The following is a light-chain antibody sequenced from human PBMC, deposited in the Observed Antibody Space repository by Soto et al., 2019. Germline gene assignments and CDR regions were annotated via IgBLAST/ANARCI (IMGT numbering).Light chain of an antibody. CDR2: GTS. CDR3: LQDYDYPRT. V-gene: IGKV1-6*01. CDR1: QGIRDD. Sequence: AIQMTQSPSSLSASVGDRVTITCRASQGIRDDVGWYQQRPGEVPRLLIYGTSNLQSGVPSRFSGSGSGTDFTLTISSLQPEDFATYYCLQDYDYPRTFGQGTKVEIK. J-gene: IGKJ1*01.